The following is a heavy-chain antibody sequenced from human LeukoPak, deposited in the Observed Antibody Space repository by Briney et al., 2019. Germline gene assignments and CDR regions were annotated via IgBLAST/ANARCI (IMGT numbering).Heavy chain of an antibody. CDR3: ARYSQYYYDSSGLDY. CDR1: GYTFTSYG. D-gene: IGHD3-22*01. J-gene: IGHJ4*02. Sequence: ASVKVSCKASGYTFTSYGISWVRQAPGQGLEWIGWISAYNGNTNYAQKLQGRVTMTTDTSTSTAYMELRSLRSDDTAVYYCARYSQYYYDSSGLDYWGQGTLVTVSS. CDR2: ISAYNGNT. V-gene: IGHV1-18*01.